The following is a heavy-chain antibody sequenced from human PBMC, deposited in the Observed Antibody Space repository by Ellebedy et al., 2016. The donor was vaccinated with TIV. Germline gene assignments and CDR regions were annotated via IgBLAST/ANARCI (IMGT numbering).Heavy chain of an antibody. V-gene: IGHV1-8*01. CDR3: TVGPFDP. D-gene: IGHD3-10*01. CDR2: MQPGSGNT. CDR1: GYTFTSYD. Sequence: AASVKVSCKPSGYTFTSYDINWVRQAPGLGLEYLGWMQPGSGNTGYAQKFEGRVTMTRDTSTGTAYMELNSLRSEDTAVYYCTVGPFDPWGQGTLVTVSS. J-gene: IGHJ5*02.